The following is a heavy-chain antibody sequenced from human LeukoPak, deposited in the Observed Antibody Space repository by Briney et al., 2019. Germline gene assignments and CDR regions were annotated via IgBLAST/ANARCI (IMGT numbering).Heavy chain of an antibody. J-gene: IGHJ4*02. D-gene: IGHD5-18*01. CDR3: AKDLSGGYHSYYFDF. CDR2: IRFDGSNY. CDR1: GFSFSSYG. Sequence: GGSLGLSCAASGFSFSSYGMHWVRQAPGKGLEWVAFIRFDGSNYYYGDSVKGRSTISRDNSKNTLYLQMNSLRNEDTAVYFCAKDLSGGYHSYYFDFWGQGTPVTVSS. V-gene: IGHV3-30*02.